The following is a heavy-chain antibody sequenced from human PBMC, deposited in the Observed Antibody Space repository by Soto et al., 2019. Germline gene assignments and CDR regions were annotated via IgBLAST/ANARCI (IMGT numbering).Heavy chain of an antibody. CDR2: IYYSGTT. V-gene: IGHV4-59*08. CDR3: ARMASGWYPDY. J-gene: IGHJ4*02. CDR1: GGSISSYS. D-gene: IGHD6-19*01. Sequence: PSETLSLTCTVSGGSISSYSWSWIRQPPGKGLEWIGYIYYSGTTNYNPSLKSRVTISVDTSKNQFSLKLISVTAADTAVDYCARMASGWYPDYWGQGTLVTVSS.